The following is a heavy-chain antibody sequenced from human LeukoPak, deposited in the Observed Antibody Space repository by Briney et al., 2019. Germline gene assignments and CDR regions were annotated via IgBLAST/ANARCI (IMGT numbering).Heavy chain of an antibody. J-gene: IGHJ4*02. Sequence: ASVKVSCKASGYTFTSNGISWVRQPPAQGLEWMGWISAYNGNTNYAQKFQGRVTMTTDTSTSTDYMELRILRSDDTAVYYCARGEYSSSSSFFYWGQGTLVTVSS. V-gene: IGHV1-18*01. D-gene: IGHD6-6*01. CDR2: ISAYNGNT. CDR3: ARGEYSSSSSFFY. CDR1: GYTFTSNG.